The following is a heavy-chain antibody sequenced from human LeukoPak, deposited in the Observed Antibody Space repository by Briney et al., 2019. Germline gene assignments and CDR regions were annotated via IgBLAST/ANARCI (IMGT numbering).Heavy chain of an antibody. V-gene: IGHV3-23*01. J-gene: IGHJ4*02. CDR2: ISGSGGST. D-gene: IGHD4-23*01. CDR1: GFTYSSYA. CDR3: ALGWYFDY. Sequence: GGSLRLSCAASGFTYSSYAMSWVRQAPGKGLEWVSTISGSGGSTYYAESVKGRFTISRDNSKNTLYLQMNSLRAEDTAVYYCALGWYFDYWGQGTLVTVSS.